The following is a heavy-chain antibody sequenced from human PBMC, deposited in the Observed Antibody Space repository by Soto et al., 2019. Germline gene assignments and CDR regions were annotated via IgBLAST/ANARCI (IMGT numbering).Heavy chain of an antibody. CDR1: GGTFSSNA. J-gene: IGHJ6*02. V-gene: IGHV1-69*13. CDR3: ARGTRDCSTTSCYSPKRYYRHDMVV. CDR2: IIPMFGSA. D-gene: IGHD2-2*01. Sequence: ASVKVSCKASGGTFSSNAISWVRQAPGQGLEWMGGIIPMFGSATYAQKFRGRVTITADESTGTAYMDLSSLRSEDSADYYCARGTRDCSTTSCYSPKRYYRHDMVVSGQGTTVTVSS.